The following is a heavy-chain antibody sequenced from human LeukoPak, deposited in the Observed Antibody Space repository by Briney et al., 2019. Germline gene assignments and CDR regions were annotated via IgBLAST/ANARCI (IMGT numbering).Heavy chain of an antibody. CDR2: IYHSGST. J-gene: IGHJ4*02. D-gene: IGHD1-14*01. CDR1: GYSISSGYY. CDR3: ARIPRYNPRLDY. V-gene: IGHV4-38-2*01. Sequence: SETLSLTCAVSGYSISSGYYWGWIRQPPGKGLEWIGSIYHSGSTYYNPSLKSRVTISVDTSKNQFSLKPSSVTAADTAVYYCARIPRYNPRLDYWGQGTLVTVSS.